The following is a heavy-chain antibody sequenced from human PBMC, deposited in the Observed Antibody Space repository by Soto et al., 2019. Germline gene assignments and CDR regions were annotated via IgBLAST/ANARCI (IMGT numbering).Heavy chain of an antibody. CDR3: ARVNLGGATCSFVY. D-gene: IGHD1-26*01. J-gene: IGHJ4*02. V-gene: IGHV4-30-4*01. Sequence: SETLSLTCTVTGGSISNGDYYWSWIRQPPGKGLEWIGYIYYSGSTFYNPSLKSRLTISVDRPKNQFSLKLSSVTAADTAVYYCARVNLGGATCSFVYRGQGTLVTVSS. CDR1: GGSISNGDYY. CDR2: IYYSGST.